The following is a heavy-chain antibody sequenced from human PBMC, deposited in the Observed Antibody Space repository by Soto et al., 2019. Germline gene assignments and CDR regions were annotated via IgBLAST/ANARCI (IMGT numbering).Heavy chain of an antibody. CDR3: ARPIVAAAFDY. D-gene: IGHD6-13*01. CDR1: GGSISGSSYY. J-gene: IGHJ4*02. Sequence: SETLSLTCTVSGGSISGSSYYWGWIRQPPGKGLEWIGSIYYSGSTYYNPSLKSRVTISVDTSKNQFSLKLSPVTAADTAVYYCARPIVAAAFDYWGLGTLVTVSS. V-gene: IGHV4-39*01. CDR2: IYYSGST.